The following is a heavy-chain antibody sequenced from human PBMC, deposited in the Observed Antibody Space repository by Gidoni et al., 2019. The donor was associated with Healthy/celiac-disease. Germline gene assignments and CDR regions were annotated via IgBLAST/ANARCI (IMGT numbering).Heavy chain of an antibody. Sequence: QVTLKESGPVLVTPTETLTLTCTVSGFSLSNARMGVSWIRQPPGKALEWLAHIFSNDEKSYSTSLKSRLTISKDTSKSQVVLTMTNMDPVDTATYYCARTIEYSSHGFDPWGQGTLVTVSS. CDR2: IFSNDEK. V-gene: IGHV2-26*01. CDR3: ARTIEYSSHGFDP. CDR1: GFSLSNARMG. J-gene: IGHJ5*02. D-gene: IGHD6-6*01.